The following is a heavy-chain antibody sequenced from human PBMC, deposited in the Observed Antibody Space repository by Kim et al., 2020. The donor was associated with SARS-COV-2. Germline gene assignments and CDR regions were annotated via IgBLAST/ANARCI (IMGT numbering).Heavy chain of an antibody. CDR3: ARKLRYFDWLLDYYYYYGMDV. J-gene: IGHJ6*02. Sequence: SETLSLTCAVYGGSFSGYYWSWIRQPPGKGLEWIGEINHSGSTNYNPSLKSRVTISVDTSKNQFSLKLSSVTAADTAVYYCARKLRYFDWLLDYYYYYGMDVWGQGTTVTVSS. V-gene: IGHV4-34*01. CDR1: GGSFSGYY. D-gene: IGHD3-9*01. CDR2: INHSGST.